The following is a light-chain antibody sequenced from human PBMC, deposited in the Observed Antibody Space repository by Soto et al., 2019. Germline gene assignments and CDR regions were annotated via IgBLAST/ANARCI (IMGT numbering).Light chain of an antibody. Sequence: EIVMTQSPATLSVSPGERATLSCRASQSVSSNLAWYQQKPGQAPRLLMYDASRRAFGIPDRFSGSGSGTDFTLTISRLEPEDFAVYYCQQYGNSPITFGQGTRLENK. J-gene: IGKJ5*01. CDR1: QSVSSN. CDR2: DAS. V-gene: IGKV3D-20*01. CDR3: QQYGNSPIT.